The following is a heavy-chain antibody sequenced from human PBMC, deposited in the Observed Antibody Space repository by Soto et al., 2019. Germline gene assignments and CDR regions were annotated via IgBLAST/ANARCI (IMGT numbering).Heavy chain of an antibody. D-gene: IGHD3-10*01. Sequence: QMQLQESGPGLVKPSETLSLTCTVSGGSISSSSYYWGWSRQPPGKGLEWIGSFYYSGSTYYNPSLKSRVTISVDTSKNQFSLKLSSVTAADTAVYYCARWYGSEVFDYWGQGTPVTVSS. CDR3: ARWYGSEVFDY. CDR2: FYYSGST. CDR1: GGSISSSSYY. V-gene: IGHV4-39*01. J-gene: IGHJ4*02.